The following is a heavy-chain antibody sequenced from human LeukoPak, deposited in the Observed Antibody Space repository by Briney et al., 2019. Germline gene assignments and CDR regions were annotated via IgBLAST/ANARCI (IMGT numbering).Heavy chain of an antibody. J-gene: IGHJ4*02. Sequence: PSETLSLTCTVSGGSISSYYWSWIRQPAGKGLEWIGRIYTSGSTNYNPSLKSRVTMSVDTSKNQFSLKLSSVTAADTAVCYCAREVIVGATITYYFDYWGQGTLVTVSS. D-gene: IGHD1-26*01. CDR2: IYTSGST. V-gene: IGHV4-4*07. CDR3: AREVIVGATITYYFDY. CDR1: GGSISSYY.